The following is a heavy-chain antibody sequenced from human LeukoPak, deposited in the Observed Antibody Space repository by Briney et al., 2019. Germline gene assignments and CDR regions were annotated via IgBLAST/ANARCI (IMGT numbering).Heavy chain of an antibody. CDR2: ISYDGSNK. D-gene: IGHD1-26*01. V-gene: IGHV3-30*18. J-gene: IGHJ4*02. CDR3: AKDQVGAHFDY. Sequence: GGSLRLSCAASGFTFSSYGMPWVRQAPGKGLEWVAVISYDGSNKYYADSVKGRFTISRDNSKNTLYLQMNSRRAEDTAVYYCAKDQVGAHFDYWGQGTLVTVSS. CDR1: GFTFSSYG.